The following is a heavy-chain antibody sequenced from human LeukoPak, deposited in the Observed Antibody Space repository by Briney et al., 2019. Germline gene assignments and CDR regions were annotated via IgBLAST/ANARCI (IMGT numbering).Heavy chain of an antibody. CDR1: GFTFSSDA. Sequence: GGSLRLSCAASGFTFSSDAMSWVRQAPGKGLEWVSAISGSGGSTYYADSVKGRFTISRDNSKNTLYPQMNSLRAEDTAVYYCAKDFSPYGSGTPVWGQGTTVTVSS. D-gene: IGHD3-10*01. CDR3: AKDFSPYGSGTPV. CDR2: ISGSGGST. V-gene: IGHV3-23*01. J-gene: IGHJ6*02.